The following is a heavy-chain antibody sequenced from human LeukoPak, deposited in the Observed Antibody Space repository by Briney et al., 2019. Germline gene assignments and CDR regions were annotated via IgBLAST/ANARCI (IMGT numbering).Heavy chain of an antibody. J-gene: IGHJ4*02. CDR2: IRSKAYGGTP. Sequence: GGSLRLSCTASGLSSGDYAMSWVRQAPGKGLEWVGLIRSKAYGGTPEYAASVDGRFTISRDDSKSIAYLQTNSLKTEDTAVSYCTRARGYSYGYIDYWGQGTLVTVSS. D-gene: IGHD5-18*01. CDR1: GLSSGDYA. V-gene: IGHV3-49*04. CDR3: TRARGYSYGYIDY.